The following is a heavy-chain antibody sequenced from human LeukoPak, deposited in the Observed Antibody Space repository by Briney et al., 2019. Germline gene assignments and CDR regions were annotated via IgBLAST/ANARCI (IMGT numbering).Heavy chain of an antibody. CDR3: AREHVLLWFGELKRSGMDV. J-gene: IGHJ6*04. CDR1: GFTDSSYW. Sequence: GWSLRLSCAASGFTDSSYWMSWVRQAAGKGLEWVANIKQDGREQYYVDSVKGRFTISRDNAKNSLYLQLNSLRAEDTAVYYCAREHVLLWFGELKRSGMDVWGKGTTVTVSS. CDR2: IKQDGREQ. D-gene: IGHD3-10*01. V-gene: IGHV3-7*03.